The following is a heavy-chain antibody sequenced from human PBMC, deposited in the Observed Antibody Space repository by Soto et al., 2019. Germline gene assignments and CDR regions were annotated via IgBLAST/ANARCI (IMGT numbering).Heavy chain of an antibody. V-gene: IGHV3-74*01. J-gene: IGHJ4*02. Sequence: PGGSLRLSCAASGFTFSSYWMHWVRQAPGKGLEWVSRMNMDGNRISYVDSVKGRCTISRDNAKNTFYMEMNSARVEDTAFYYCVRGDGDRYDGHGYLGRHWGQGSLVTAPQ. CDR3: VRGDGDRYDGHGYLGRH. CDR2: MNMDGNRI. CDR1: GFTFSSYW. D-gene: IGHD2-21*01.